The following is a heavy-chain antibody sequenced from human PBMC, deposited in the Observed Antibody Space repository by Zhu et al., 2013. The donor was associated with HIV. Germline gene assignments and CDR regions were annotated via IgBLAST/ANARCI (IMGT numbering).Heavy chain of an antibody. D-gene: IGHD6-19*01. Sequence: QVQLVQSGAEVKKPGASVKVSCKASGYTFTSYYMHWVRQAPGQGLEWMGIINPSGGSTSYAQKFQGRVTMTRDTSTSTVYMELSSLRSEDTAVYYCAREPGVVAGTGAFDYWGQGTLVT. V-gene: IGHV1-46*01. CDR3: AREPGVVAGTGAFDY. CDR2: INPSGGST. CDR1: GYTFTSYY. J-gene: IGHJ4*02.